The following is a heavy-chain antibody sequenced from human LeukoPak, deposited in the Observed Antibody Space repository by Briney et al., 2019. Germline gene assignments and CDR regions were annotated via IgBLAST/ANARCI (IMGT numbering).Heavy chain of an antibody. CDR3: AHRLVDYGDFDNWFDP. Sequence: SGPTLVKPTQTLTLTCTFSGFSLSTSGVGVGWIRQPPGKALEWLALIYWDDDKRYSPSLKSRLTITKDTSKNQVVLTMTNMDPVDTATYYCAHRLVDYGDFDNWFDPRGQGTLVTVSS. V-gene: IGHV2-5*02. D-gene: IGHD4-17*01. J-gene: IGHJ5*02. CDR2: IYWDDDK. CDR1: GFSLSTSGVG.